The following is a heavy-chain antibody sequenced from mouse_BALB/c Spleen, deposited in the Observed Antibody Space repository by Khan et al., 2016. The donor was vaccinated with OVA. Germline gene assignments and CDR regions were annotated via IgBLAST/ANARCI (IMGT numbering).Heavy chain of an antibody. J-gene: IGHJ4*01. CDR3: ARDGSRYNYAMDY. CDR2: LSYSGST. CDR1: GFSITSDYA. Sequence: EVQLVESGPGLVKPSQSLSLTCTVTGFSITSDYARYLLRQFPGNKLEWMGYLSYSGSTNYYPALSSRILIIRDTSKTQYYLQLNSVTTENTATYNCARDGSRYNYAMDYWGQGTSGTVSS. D-gene: IGHD2-3*01. V-gene: IGHV3-2*02.